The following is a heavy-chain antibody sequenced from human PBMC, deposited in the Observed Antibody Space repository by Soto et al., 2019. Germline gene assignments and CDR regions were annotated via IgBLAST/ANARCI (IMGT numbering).Heavy chain of an antibody. CDR1: GGTFSSHG. D-gene: IGHD1-26*01. Sequence: QVQLVQSGTVVQRRGSSVKVSCQASGGTFSSHGMAWVRQAPGQGLEWMGGIIPTFGTPTYAPKFQGRVTITADKSRNTAYMVLSSLRSYDTGVCYCASERSAQDFAFWGQGTLMTVSS. V-gene: IGHV1-69*06. J-gene: IGHJ4*02. CDR3: ASERSAQDFAF. CDR2: IIPTFGTP.